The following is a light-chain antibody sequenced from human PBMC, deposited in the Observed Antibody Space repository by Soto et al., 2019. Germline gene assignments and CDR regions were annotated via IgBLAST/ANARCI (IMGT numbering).Light chain of an antibody. CDR3: CSFAGDPYV. V-gene: IGLV2-11*01. CDR1: SIDVGGYDY. Sequence: QSALTQPRSVSASPGQSVAISCTGTSIDVGGYDYVSWYHQHPGKAPKLMIYDVHKRPSGVPDRFSGSKSGNTASLTISGLQAEDEADYYCCSFAGDPYVFGTGTKVTVL. J-gene: IGLJ1*01. CDR2: DVH.